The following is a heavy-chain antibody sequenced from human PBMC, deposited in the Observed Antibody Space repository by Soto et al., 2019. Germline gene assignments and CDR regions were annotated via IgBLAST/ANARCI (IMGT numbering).Heavy chain of an antibody. CDR2: ISGSGGST. J-gene: IGHJ4*02. CDR1: GFTFSSYA. Sequence: GGSLRLSCAASGFTFSSYAMSWVRQAPGKGLEWVSAISGSGGSTYYADSVKGRFTISRDNSKNTLYLQMNSLRAEDTAVYYCAKDQWDIVVVPAAHSFDYWGQGTLVTVSS. D-gene: IGHD2-2*01. V-gene: IGHV3-23*01. CDR3: AKDQWDIVVVPAAHSFDY.